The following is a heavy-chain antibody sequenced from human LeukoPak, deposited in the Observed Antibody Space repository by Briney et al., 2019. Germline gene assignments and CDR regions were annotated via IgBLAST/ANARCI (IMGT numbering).Heavy chain of an antibody. Sequence: SETLSLTCTVSGGSISSYYWSWIRQPPGKGLEWIGHIYYSGSTNYNPSLKSRVTISVDTSKNQFSLKLSSVTAADTAVYYCARDDGATWDSSGYFDYWGQGTLVTVSS. J-gene: IGHJ4*02. V-gene: IGHV4-59*01. CDR1: GGSISSYY. D-gene: IGHD3-22*01. CDR2: IYYSGST. CDR3: ARDDGATWDSSGYFDY.